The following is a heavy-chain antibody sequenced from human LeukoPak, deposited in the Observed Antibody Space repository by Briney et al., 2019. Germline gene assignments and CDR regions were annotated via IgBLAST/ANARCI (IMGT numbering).Heavy chain of an antibody. CDR2: IKQDGSEK. Sequence: GGSLRLSCAASGFTFSSYWMSWVRQAPGRGLEWVANIKQDGSEKYYVDSVKGRFTISRDNSKNTLYLQMSSLRAEDTAVYYCAKDNGWALFADWGQGTLVTVSS. CDR1: GFTFSSYW. D-gene: IGHD6-19*01. V-gene: IGHV3-7*03. J-gene: IGHJ4*02. CDR3: AKDNGWALFAD.